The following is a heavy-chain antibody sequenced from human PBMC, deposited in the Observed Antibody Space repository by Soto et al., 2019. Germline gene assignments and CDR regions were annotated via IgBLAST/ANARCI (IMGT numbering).Heavy chain of an antibody. V-gene: IGHV1-3*01. CDR1: GYTFTAYT. CDR3: ARVEWPGLFYFAH. D-gene: IGHD3-3*01. Sequence: ASVKVSCKTSGYTFTAYTIHWVRQAPRQSLEWMGWINAGDGNTRYSQKFQDRVTITRDTSATTAYMELSSLRSEDTAVYYCARVEWPGLFYFAHWGRGTLVTVSS. CDR2: INAGDGNT. J-gene: IGHJ4*02.